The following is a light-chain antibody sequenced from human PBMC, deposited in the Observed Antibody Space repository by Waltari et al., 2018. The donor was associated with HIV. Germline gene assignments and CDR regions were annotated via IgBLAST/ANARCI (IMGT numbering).Light chain of an antibody. CDR2: GTS. Sequence: EIVMTQPPATLSLSPGARATLSCRASQSVSRNVARYQQKPDHPPRLLIYGTSTRATGVPARFSGSGSGTEFILTISSLQSEDFAVYYCQQYNNWPPLTFGGGTKVEIK. J-gene: IGKJ4*01. V-gene: IGKV3-15*01. CDR1: QSVSRN. CDR3: QQYNNWPPLT.